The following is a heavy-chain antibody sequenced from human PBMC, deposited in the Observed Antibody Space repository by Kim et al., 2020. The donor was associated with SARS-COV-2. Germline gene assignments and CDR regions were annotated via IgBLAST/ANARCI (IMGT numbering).Heavy chain of an antibody. CDR1: GFTFSSYA. V-gene: IGHV3-23*01. CDR3: AKEIGVTYYYGSGLDY. CDR2: ISGSGGGT. J-gene: IGHJ4*02. D-gene: IGHD3-10*01. Sequence: GGSLRLSCAASGFTFSSYAMSWVRQAPGKGQEWVSAISGSGGGTYYADSVKGRFTISRDNSKNTLYLQMNSLRAEDTAVYYCAKEIGVTYYYGSGLDYWGQGTLVTVSS.